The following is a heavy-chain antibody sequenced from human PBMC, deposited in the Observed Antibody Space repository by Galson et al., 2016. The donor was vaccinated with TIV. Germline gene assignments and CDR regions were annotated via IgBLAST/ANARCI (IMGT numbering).Heavy chain of an antibody. CDR1: GASAFTFNTYG. CDR2: ISYDGSNK. Sequence: SLRLSCAASGASAFTFNTYGVHWVRQAPGKGLEWVAVISYDGSNKYLGDSVKGRLTISRDNSENTVYLQMTSMTREDTAVYFCAKEETRGGRLYQYHGTDVWGQGTTVTVSS. D-gene: IGHD1-26*01. CDR3: AKEETRGGRLYQYHGTDV. V-gene: IGHV3-30*18. J-gene: IGHJ6*02.